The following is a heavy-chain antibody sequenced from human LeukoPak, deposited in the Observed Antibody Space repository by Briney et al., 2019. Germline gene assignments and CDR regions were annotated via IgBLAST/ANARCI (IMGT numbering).Heavy chain of an antibody. J-gene: IGHJ4*02. CDR3: SRGPNSNWSGLDF. V-gene: IGHV3-74*01. D-gene: IGHD6-6*01. Sequence: GGSLRLSCAASGFTFSSYWMHWVRQAPGKGLVWVSRINSDGSSTSYADSVKGRFTVSRDNAKNTLYLQVNNLRAEDTAVYYCSRGPNSNWSGLDFWGQGTLLTVSS. CDR2: INSDGSST. CDR1: GFTFSSYW.